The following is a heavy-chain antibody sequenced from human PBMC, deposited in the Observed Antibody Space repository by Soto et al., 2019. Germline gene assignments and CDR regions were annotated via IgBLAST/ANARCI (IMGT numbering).Heavy chain of an antibody. CDR2: MSYDGSYK. V-gene: IGHV3-30*18. Sequence: PGGSLRLSCAASGFTFNSYGMHWVRQAPGKGLEWLAFMSYDGSYKYYADSVKGRFTISRDNSKNTLYLQMSSLRADDTAVYYCAKDRSKDSLPFLGYTYGHDPFDVWGQGTMVTVSS. D-gene: IGHD5-18*01. CDR1: GFTFNSYG. CDR3: AKDRSKDSLPFLGYTYGHDPFDV. J-gene: IGHJ3*01.